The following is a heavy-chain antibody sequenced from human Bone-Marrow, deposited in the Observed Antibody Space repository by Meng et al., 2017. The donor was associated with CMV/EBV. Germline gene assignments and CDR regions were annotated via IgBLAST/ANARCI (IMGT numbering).Heavy chain of an antibody. J-gene: IGHJ5*02. Sequence: SVKVSCKASGGTFSSYAISWVRQAPGQGLEWMGGIIPILGIANYAQKFQGRVTITADKSTSTAYMELSSLRSEDTAVYYCARGGGDGVVVPVATNWFDPWGQGTMVTVSS. CDR1: GGTFSSYA. D-gene: IGHD2-2*01. CDR3: ARGGGDGVVVPVATNWFDP. CDR2: IIPILGIA. V-gene: IGHV1-69*10.